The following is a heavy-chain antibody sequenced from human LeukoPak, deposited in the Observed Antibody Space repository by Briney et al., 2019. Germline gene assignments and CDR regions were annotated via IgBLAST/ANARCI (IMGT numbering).Heavy chain of an antibody. J-gene: IGHJ1*01. CDR3: AIDKN. V-gene: IGHV1-46*01. Sequence: ASVKVSFKASGYTFTSYYMHLVRQPPGQGLEWMGIINPSGGSTSYAQKFQGTVTMTTDSATSTVDMELRSVRSEETGVYYSAIDKNWGQGTRVSVSS. CDR2: INPSGGST. CDR1: GYTFTSYY.